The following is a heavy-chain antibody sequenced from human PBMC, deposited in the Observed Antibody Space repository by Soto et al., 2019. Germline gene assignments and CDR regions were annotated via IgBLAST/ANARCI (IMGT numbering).Heavy chain of an antibody. CDR3: ARGPVSRHNWHRYYFPH. CDR1: GGSISSSSYY. J-gene: IGHJ4*02. D-gene: IGHD1-20*01. V-gene: IGHV4-39*01. CDR2: IYYSGST. Sequence: PSETLSLTCTVYGGSISSSSYYWGWIRQPPGKGLEWIGSIYYSGSTYYNPSLKSRVTISVDTSKNQFSLKLSSVTAADTAVYYCARGPVSRHNWHRYYFPHSGQRRLFTVAS.